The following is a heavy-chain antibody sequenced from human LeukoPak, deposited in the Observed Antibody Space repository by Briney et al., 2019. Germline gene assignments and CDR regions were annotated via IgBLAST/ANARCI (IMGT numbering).Heavy chain of an antibody. V-gene: IGHV4-39*07. CDR2: IYYGAST. Sequence: SETLSLTCTVSGDSISRSSYYWGWIRQPPGKGLEWIGRIYYGASTYYNPSLKSRVTISVDTSKNQFSLKLSSVTAADTAVYYCARDFGDKLDYWGQGTLVTVSS. J-gene: IGHJ4*02. CDR1: GDSISRSSYY. D-gene: IGHD3-10*01. CDR3: ARDFGDKLDY.